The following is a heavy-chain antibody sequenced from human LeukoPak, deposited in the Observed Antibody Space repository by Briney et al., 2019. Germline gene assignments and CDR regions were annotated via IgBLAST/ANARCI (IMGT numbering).Heavy chain of an antibody. CDR1: GFTFSNYA. CDR3: ARDPEYQLLSYFDY. D-gene: IGHD2-2*01. J-gene: IGHJ4*02. Sequence: GGSLRLSCAASGFTFSNYAMSWVRQAPEKGLEWVSTISASGGHTYYADSVKGRFTISRDNSKNTLYLQMNSLRAEDTAVYYCARDPEYQLLSYFDYWGQGTLVTVSS. V-gene: IGHV3-23*01. CDR2: ISASGGHT.